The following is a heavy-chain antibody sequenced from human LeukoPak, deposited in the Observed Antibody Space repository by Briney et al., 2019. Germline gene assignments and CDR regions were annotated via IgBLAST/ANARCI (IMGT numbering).Heavy chain of an antibody. V-gene: IGHV1-46*01. CDR2: INPSGGST. J-gene: IGHJ4*02. CDR1: GYTFTSYY. D-gene: IGHD3-22*01. Sequence: GASVKVSCKASGYTFTSYYMHWVRQAPGQGLEWMGIINPSGGSTSYAQKFQGRVTMTRDTSTSTVYMELSSLRSEDTAVYYCARGTYYYDSSGYSEGPFDYWGQGTLVTVSS. CDR3: ARGTYYYDSSGYSEGPFDY.